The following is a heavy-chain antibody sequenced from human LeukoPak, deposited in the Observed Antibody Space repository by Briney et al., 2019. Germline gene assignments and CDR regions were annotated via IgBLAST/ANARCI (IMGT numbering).Heavy chain of an antibody. J-gene: IGHJ4*02. CDR1: GFTFSSYG. Sequence: PGGSRRLSCAASGFTFSSYGMHWVRQAPGKGLEWVAVISYDGSNKYYADSVKGRFTISRDNSKNTLYLQMNSLRAEDTAVYYCAKAPGGVAAELDYWGQGTLVTVSS. V-gene: IGHV3-30*18. CDR3: AKAPGGVAAELDY. D-gene: IGHD6-13*01. CDR2: ISYDGSNK.